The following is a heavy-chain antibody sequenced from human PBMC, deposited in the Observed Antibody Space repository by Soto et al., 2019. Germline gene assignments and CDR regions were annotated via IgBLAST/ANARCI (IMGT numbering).Heavy chain of an antibody. V-gene: IGHV3-23*01. CDR1: GFTFGSYA. CDR3: AKAKYSGYDISLNFDY. D-gene: IGHD5-12*01. Sequence: EVQLLESGGGLVQPGGSLRLSCAVSGFTFGSYAMSWVRQAPGKGLEWASGIGGSGGSTYYADSVKGRFTSSRDNSKNTLYLQMNSLRVEDTAVYYCAKAKYSGYDISLNFDYWGQGTLATVSS. CDR2: IGGSGGST. J-gene: IGHJ4*02.